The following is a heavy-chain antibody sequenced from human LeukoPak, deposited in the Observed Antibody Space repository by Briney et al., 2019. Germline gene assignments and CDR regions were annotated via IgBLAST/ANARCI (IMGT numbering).Heavy chain of an antibody. CDR2: ISGSGGST. J-gene: IGHJ5*02. CDR1: GFTFSSYA. V-gene: IGHV3-23*01. D-gene: IGHD4-17*01. Sequence: GGSLRLSCAASGFTFSSYAMSWVRQAPGKGLEWVSAISGSGGSTYYADSVKGRFTISRDNSKNTLYPQMNSLRAEDTAVYYCAKDNYGDYVMGTWGQGTLVTVSS. CDR3: AKDNYGDYVMGT.